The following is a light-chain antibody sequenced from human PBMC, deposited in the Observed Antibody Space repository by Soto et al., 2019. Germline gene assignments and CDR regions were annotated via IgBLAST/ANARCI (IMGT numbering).Light chain of an antibody. Sequence: ETVMTQSPATLSVSPGERATLSCRASQSVNSNLAWYQQKLGQAPRVLIYGASTRATGIPARFSGSGSETEFTLTISTLQPEDFATYYCQQTYSTPWTFGQGTKVDIK. J-gene: IGKJ1*01. CDR1: QSVNSN. CDR3: QQTYSTPWT. CDR2: GAS. V-gene: IGKV3-15*01.